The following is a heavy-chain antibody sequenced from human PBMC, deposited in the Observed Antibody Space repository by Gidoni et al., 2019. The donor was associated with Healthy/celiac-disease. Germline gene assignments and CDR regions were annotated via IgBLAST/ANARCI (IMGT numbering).Heavy chain of an antibody. CDR3: ALIQGGYDYIWGSYRYYGMDV. D-gene: IGHD3-16*02. CDR2: IDWDDDK. J-gene: IGHJ6*02. Sequence: QVTLRESGPALVKPTQTLTLTCTFSGFSLRTSGMCVSWIRQPTGKALEWLALIDWDDDKYYSTSLKTRLTISKDTSKNQVVLTMTNMDPVDTATYYCALIQGGYDYIWGSYRYYGMDVWGQGTTVTVSS. V-gene: IGHV2-70*01. CDR1: GFSLRTSGMC.